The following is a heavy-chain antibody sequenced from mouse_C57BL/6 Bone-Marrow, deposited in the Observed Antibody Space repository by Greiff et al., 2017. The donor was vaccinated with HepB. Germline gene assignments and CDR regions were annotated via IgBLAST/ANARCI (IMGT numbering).Heavy chain of an antibody. V-gene: IGHV1-61*01. Sequence: QVQLQQPGAELVRPGSSVKLSCKASGYTFTSYWMDWVKQRPGQGLEWIGNINPSDSETHYNQKFTDKATLTVDKYSSTAYIQLSSLTSEDSAVYYCARPFYYGSSYGYWGQGTTLTVSS. J-gene: IGHJ2*01. D-gene: IGHD1-1*01. CDR3: ARPFYYGSSYGY. CDR1: GYTFTSYW. CDR2: INPSDSET.